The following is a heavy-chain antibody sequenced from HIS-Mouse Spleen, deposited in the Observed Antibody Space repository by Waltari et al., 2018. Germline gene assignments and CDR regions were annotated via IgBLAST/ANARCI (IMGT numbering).Heavy chain of an antibody. D-gene: IGHD3-3*01. CDR2: IYYSGRT. J-gene: IGHJ5*02. CDR1: GGSISSGGYY. V-gene: IGHV4-31*03. CDR3: ARSPYYDFWSGYSDNWFDP. Sequence: QVQLQESGPGLVKPSQTLSRTCTVSGGSISSGGYYWSWICQHPGKALEWVGYIYYSGRTSYIPPLKSRFNISVDTSKNQFSLRLSSVTAADMAVYYCARSPYYDFWSGYSDNWFDPWRQGTLVTVSS.